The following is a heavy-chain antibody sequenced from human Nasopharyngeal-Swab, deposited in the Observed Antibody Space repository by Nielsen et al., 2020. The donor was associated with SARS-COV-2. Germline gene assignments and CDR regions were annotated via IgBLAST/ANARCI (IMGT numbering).Heavy chain of an antibody. J-gene: IGHJ4*02. CDR3: ARDDVYCSSTSCYRAPLNY. CDR2: IYYSGST. Sequence: RQAPGKGLEWIGYIYYSGSTYYNPSLKSRVTIPVDTSKNQFSLKLSSVTAADTAVYYCARDDVYCSSTSCYRAPLNYWGQGTLVTVSS. V-gene: IGHV4-30-4*01. D-gene: IGHD2-2*01.